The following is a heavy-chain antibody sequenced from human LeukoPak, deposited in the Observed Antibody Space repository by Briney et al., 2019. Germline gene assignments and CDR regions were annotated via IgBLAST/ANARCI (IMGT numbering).Heavy chain of an antibody. CDR1: GYAFTGYY. D-gene: IGHD2-2*01. V-gene: IGHV1-2*02. CDR3: AREQLGYCSSTSSHPSRYYYYMDV. J-gene: IGHJ6*03. CDR2: INPNSGGT. Sequence: VASVKVSCKASGYAFTGYYMHWVRQAPGQGLEWMGWINPNSGGTNYAQKFQGRVTMTRDTSISTAYTELSRLRSDDTAVYYCAREQLGYCSSTSSHPSRYYYYMDVWGKGTTVTVSS.